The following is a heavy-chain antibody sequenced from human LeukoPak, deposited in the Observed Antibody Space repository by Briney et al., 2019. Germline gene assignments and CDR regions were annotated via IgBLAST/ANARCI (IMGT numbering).Heavy chain of an antibody. CDR1: GFTFSSYA. CDR3: AKDLKWDLTDGFDY. D-gene: IGHD1-26*01. Sequence: PGRSLRLSCAVAGFTFSSYAMHWVRQAPGKGLEWVALISYDVSNKYYADSVKGRFTISRDNSKNTLYLQMNSLRAEDTAVYYCAKDLKWDLTDGFDYWGQGTLVTVSS. CDR2: ISYDVSNK. J-gene: IGHJ4*02. V-gene: IGHV3-30*18.